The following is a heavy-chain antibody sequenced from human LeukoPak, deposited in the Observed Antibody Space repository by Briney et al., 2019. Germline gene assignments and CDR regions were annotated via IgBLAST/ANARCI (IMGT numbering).Heavy chain of an antibody. Sequence: ASVKVSCKASVYTFTSYDMHWVRQATGQGLEWMGWMNPANVNTVYARQFQGRVTITRDISISTAYMELSSLRSEDTAVYYCARVGCSPISCHTWFDPWGQGTLVTVSS. D-gene: IGHD2-2*01. CDR1: VYTFTSYD. CDR3: ARVGCSPISCHTWFDP. V-gene: IGHV1-8*03. J-gene: IGHJ5*02. CDR2: MNPANVNT.